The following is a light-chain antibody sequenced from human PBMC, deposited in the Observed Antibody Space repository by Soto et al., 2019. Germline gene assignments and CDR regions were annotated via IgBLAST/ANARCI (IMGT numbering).Light chain of an antibody. Sequence: PGESVTLSCRASHSVSSNSLTWYQHKTGQAPRLLIYGASTRATGMPARFSGSGSGTDFTLTISSLQAEDFAVYYCQQECNLPTFGGGTRVEIK. CDR2: GAS. CDR1: HSVSSNS. CDR3: QQECNLPT. V-gene: IGKV3D-7*01. J-gene: IGKJ4*01.